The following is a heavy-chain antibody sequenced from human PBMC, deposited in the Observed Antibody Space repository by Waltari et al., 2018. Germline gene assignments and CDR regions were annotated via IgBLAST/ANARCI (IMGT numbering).Heavy chain of an antibody. CDR2: IFWNDDK. CDR1: GGSISSYYW. CDR3: AHLYRIAAAVSFDY. D-gene: IGHD6-13*01. J-gene: IGHJ4*02. Sequence: QESGPGLVKPSETLSLTCTVSGGSISSYYWSWIRPPPGKALEGLALIFWNDDKRYSPSLKSRLTITKDTSKNQVVLTMTNMDPVDTATYYCAHLYRIAAAVSFDYWGQGTLVTVSS. V-gene: IGHV2-5*08.